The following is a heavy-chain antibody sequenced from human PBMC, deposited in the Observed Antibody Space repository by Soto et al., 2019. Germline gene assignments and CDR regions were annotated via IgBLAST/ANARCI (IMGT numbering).Heavy chain of an antibody. CDR1: GYTFTSYG. CDR3: ARLYCSNTSCYAVAV. J-gene: IGHJ4*02. V-gene: IGHV1-18*01. CDR2: ISAYNGNT. D-gene: IGHD2-2*01. Sequence: ASVKVSCKASGYTFTSYGISWVRQAPGQGLEWMGWISAYNGNTNYARKLQGRVTMTTDTSTSTAYMELRSLRSDDTALYYCARLYCSNTSCYAVAVWGQGTLVTVSS.